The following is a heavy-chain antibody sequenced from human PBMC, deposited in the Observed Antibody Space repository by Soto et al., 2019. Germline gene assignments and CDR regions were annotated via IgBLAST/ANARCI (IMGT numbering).Heavy chain of an antibody. V-gene: IGHV3-23*01. CDR3: AKAQTYYYDSSGYYVPYFDY. CDR1: GFTFSSYA. D-gene: IGHD3-22*01. J-gene: IGHJ4*02. Sequence: GGSLRLSCAASGFTFSSYAMSCVRQAPGKGLEWVSAISGSGGSTYYADSVKGRFTISRDNSKNTLYLQMNSLRAEDTAVYYCAKAQTYYYDSSGYYVPYFDYWGQGTLVTVSS. CDR2: ISGSGGST.